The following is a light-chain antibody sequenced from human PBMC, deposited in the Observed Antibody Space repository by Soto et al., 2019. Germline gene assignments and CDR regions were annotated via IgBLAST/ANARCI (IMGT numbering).Light chain of an antibody. Sequence: QSALTQPASVSGSPGQSITISCTGTSSDVGGYNYVSWYQQHPGKAPKLMIYEVSNRPSGVSNRFSGSKSGHTASLTISGLQADDEADYYCISYTSSRTRVFGGGTKLTVL. CDR1: SSDVGGYNY. CDR3: ISYTSSRTRV. CDR2: EVS. V-gene: IGLV2-14*01. J-gene: IGLJ3*02.